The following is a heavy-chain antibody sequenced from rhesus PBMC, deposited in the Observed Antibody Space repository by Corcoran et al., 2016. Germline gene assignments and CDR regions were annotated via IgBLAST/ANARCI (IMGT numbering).Heavy chain of an antibody. CDR1: GAAIRGGYG. D-gene: IGHD2-39*02. CDR3: ARASYCSGGVCYYRCFDY. J-gene: IGHJ4*01. CDR2: IDRSRGNT. V-gene: IGHV4-127*01. Sequence: QVQLPASGPGLSQPPETLSPTSAVPGAAIRGGYGLGWHRQPPRKGPVWVGGIDRSRGNTYYDPSLKSRVTIATNTSKNQCSLKLSSVTAADTAVDYCARASYCSGGVCYYRCFDYWGQGVLVTVSS.